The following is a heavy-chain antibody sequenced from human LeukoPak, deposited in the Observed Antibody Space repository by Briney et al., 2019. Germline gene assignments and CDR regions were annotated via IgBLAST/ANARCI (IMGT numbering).Heavy chain of an antibody. CDR1: GFTFSSYW. CDR3: ARGDFPDYSNYGD. J-gene: IGHJ4*02. Sequence: GGSLRLSCAASGFTFSSYWMNWARQAPGKGLEWVSYISSSGSTIYYADSVKGRFTISRDNAKNSLYLQMNSLRAEDTAVYYCARGDFPDYSNYGDWGQGTLVTVSS. CDR2: ISSSGSTI. V-gene: IGHV3-48*04. D-gene: IGHD4-11*01.